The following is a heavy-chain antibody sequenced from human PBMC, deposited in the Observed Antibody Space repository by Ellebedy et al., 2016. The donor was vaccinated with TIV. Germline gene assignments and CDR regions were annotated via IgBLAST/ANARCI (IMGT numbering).Heavy chain of an antibody. CDR1: GFTFDSYA. V-gene: IGHV3-30-3*01. J-gene: IGHJ5*02. D-gene: IGHD3-22*01. CDR3: VRWGDYEGWDL. CDR2: ISHDGSSQ. Sequence: GESLKISCVASGFTFDSYAMHWVRQAPGKGLEWVAVISHDGSSQYYADSVKGRFTISRDNSRNSAYLEMNSLRVEDSGVNYCVRWGDYEGWDLWGQGTLATVSS.